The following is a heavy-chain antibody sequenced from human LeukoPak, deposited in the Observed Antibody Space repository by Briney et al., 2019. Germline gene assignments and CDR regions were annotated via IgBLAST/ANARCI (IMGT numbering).Heavy chain of an antibody. V-gene: IGHV3-30*18. D-gene: IGHD3-22*01. CDR1: GFTFSSYG. CDR2: ISYDGSNK. Sequence: GRSLRLSCAASGFTFSSYGMHRVRQAPGKGLEWVAVISYDGSNKYYADSVKGRFTISRDNSKNTLYLQMNSLRAEDTAVYYCAKGRGSYYYDSSAFDYWGQGTLVTVSS. J-gene: IGHJ4*02. CDR3: AKGRGSYYYDSSAFDY.